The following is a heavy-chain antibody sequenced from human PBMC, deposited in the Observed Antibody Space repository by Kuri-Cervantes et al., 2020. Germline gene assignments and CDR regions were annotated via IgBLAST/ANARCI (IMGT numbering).Heavy chain of an antibody. V-gene: IGHV3-30*07. CDR2: ISSDGSNK. CDR1: GFTFRSYA. J-gene: IGHJ6*04. CDR3: AREGAGWGRGMDV. D-gene: IGHD7-27*01. Sequence: GESLKISCAASGFTFRSYAIHWVRQAPGKGLEWVAVISSDGSNKYHADSVKGRFTISRNNPQNTLYLQMNSLRAEDTAVYYCAREGAGWGRGMDVWGKGTTVTVSS.